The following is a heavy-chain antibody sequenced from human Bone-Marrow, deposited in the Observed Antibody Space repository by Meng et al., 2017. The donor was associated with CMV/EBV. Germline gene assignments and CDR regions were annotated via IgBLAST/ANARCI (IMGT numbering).Heavy chain of an antibody. Sequence: GESLKISCVASGFTFSHAHMSWVRQAPGKGLERGGRFKNEIYGGTVESAAPVKGRFTISRDDSKNTLYLQMNSLKTEDTAVYYCTTGPAAILHYYYGMDVWGQGTTVTVSS. J-gene: IGHJ6*02. D-gene: IGHD2-2*02. CDR1: GFTFSHAH. V-gene: IGHV3-15*01. CDR3: TTGPAAILHYYYGMDV. CDR2: FKNEIYGGTV.